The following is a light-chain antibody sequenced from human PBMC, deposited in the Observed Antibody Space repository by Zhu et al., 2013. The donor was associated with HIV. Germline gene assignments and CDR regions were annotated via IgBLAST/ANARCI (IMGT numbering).Light chain of an antibody. V-gene: IGKV1-39*01. CDR2: AAS. Sequence: DIQMTQAPSSLSASVGDRVTITCRASQSIRSSLNWYRQKANKAPELLIHAASRLQSGVPPRFSGSGSGTDFALTITSLQPEDFAVYFCQQSFVVPYTFGRGSTLEIK. J-gene: IGKJ2*01. CDR1: QSIRSS. CDR3: QQSFVVPYT.